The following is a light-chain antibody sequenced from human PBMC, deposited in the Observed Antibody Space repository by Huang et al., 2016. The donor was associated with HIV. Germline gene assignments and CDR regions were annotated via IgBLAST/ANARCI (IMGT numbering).Light chain of an antibody. Sequence: EIVMTQSPATLSVSPGERATLYCRASQSVSSDFAWYQQKLGQAPRLLIYGATIRATGIPARFSGGGSGTEFTLTISSLQSEDLAVYYCQQYNEWPPSTFGQGTKLEIK. CDR1: QSVSSD. V-gene: IGKV3-15*01. J-gene: IGKJ2*02. CDR3: QQYNEWPPST. CDR2: GAT.